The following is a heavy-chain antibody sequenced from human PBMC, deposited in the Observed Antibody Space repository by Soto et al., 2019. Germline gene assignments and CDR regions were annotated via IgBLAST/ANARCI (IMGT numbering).Heavy chain of an antibody. CDR2: ISASGAYT. CDR1: GFTFNNYA. Sequence: EVHLLGSGGGLVNLGGSLRLSCAASGFTFNNYAVSWARQTPGKGLEWVATISASGAYTFYADSVRGRFTISRDNSQNALVRHMRSLRAGDTATYYCAKEVIAARPYYFDHWGQGTLVTVSS. CDR3: AKEVIAARPYYFDH. V-gene: IGHV3-23*01. J-gene: IGHJ4*02. D-gene: IGHD6-6*01.